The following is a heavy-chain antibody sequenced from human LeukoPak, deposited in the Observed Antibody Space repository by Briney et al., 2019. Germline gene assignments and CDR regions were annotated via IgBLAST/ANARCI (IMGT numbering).Heavy chain of an antibody. V-gene: IGHV3-23*01. Sequence: SCKASGGTFSSYAMSWVRQAPGKGLEWVSAISGSGGSTYYADSVKGRFTISRDNSKNTLYLQMNSLRAEDTAVYYCAKVPTYRWELGSYFDYWGQGTLVTVSS. CDR1: GGTFSSYA. D-gene: IGHD1-26*01. J-gene: IGHJ4*02. CDR2: ISGSGGST. CDR3: AKVPTYRWELGSYFDY.